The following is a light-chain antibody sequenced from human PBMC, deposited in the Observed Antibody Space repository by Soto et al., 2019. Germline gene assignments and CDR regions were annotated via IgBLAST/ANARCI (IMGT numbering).Light chain of an antibody. CDR1: QSVSSNY. J-gene: IGKJ4*01. Sequence: ENVLTQSPGTLSLSPGETATLSCRASQSVSSNYLAWYQQKPGQAPRLLIYGASSRATGIPDRFSGSGSATDFTLTISRLEPEDFAVYYCQQYGTSPPLTFGGGTKVDIK. CDR2: GAS. V-gene: IGKV3-20*01. CDR3: QQYGTSPPLT.